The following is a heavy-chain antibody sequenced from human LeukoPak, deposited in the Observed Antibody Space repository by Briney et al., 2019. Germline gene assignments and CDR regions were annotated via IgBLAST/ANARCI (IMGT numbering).Heavy chain of an antibody. CDR2: IYHSGST. D-gene: IGHD6-19*01. J-gene: IGHJ6*03. Sequence: PSETLSLTCAVSGGSISSSNWWSWVRQPPGKGLEWIGEIYHSGSTNYNPSLKSRVTISVDTSKNQFSLKLSSVTAADTAVYYCARGVSSGWYQYYYYYYMDVWGKGTTVTISS. CDR3: ARGVSSGWYQYYYYYYMDV. CDR1: GGSISSSNW. V-gene: IGHV4-4*02.